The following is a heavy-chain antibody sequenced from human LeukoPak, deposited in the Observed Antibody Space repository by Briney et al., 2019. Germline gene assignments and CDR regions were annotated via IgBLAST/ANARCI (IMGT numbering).Heavy chain of an antibody. Sequence: GGSLRLSCAASGFTFSSYAMSWVRQAPGKGLEWVSAISGSGGSTYYGDSVKGRFTISRDNSKNTLYLQMNSLRAEDTAVYYCARTYYYDSSGYLDAFDIWGQGTMVTVSS. J-gene: IGHJ3*02. CDR1: GFTFSSYA. CDR3: ARTYYYDSSGYLDAFDI. D-gene: IGHD3-22*01. V-gene: IGHV3-23*01. CDR2: ISGSGGST.